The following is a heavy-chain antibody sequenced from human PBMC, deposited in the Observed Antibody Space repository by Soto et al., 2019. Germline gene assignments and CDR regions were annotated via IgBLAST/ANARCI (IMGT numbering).Heavy chain of an antibody. CDR3: ARDCSSTSCYDIYYYYYGMDV. V-gene: IGHV1-69*13. D-gene: IGHD2-2*01. CDR1: GGTFSSYA. J-gene: IGHJ6*02. CDR2: IITIFGTA. Sequence: GASVKVSCKASGGTFSSYAISWVRQAPGQGLEWMGGIITIFGTANYAQKFQGRVTITADESTSTAYMELSSLRSEDTAVYYCARDCSSTSCYDIYYYYYGMDVWGQGTTVTVSS.